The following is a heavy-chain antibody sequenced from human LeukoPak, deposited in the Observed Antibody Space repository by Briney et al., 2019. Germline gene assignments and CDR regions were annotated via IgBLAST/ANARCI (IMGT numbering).Heavy chain of an antibody. CDR1: GFTFSSYA. V-gene: IGHV3-30*01. CDR3: ARAPEWEHQGTLDY. J-gene: IGHJ4*02. Sequence: PGGSLRLSCAASGFTFSSYAMHWVRQAPGKGLEWVAVISYDGSKKYYAGSVKGRFTISRDNSKNTLYLQMNSLRAEDTAVYYCARAPEWEHQGTLDYWGQGTLVTVSS. D-gene: IGHD1-26*01. CDR2: ISYDGSKK.